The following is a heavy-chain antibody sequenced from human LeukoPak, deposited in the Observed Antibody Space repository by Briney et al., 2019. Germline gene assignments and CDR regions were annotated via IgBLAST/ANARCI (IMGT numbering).Heavy chain of an antibody. J-gene: IGHJ4*02. Sequence: GGSLRLSCAASGFTFSSYSMNWVRQAPGKGLEWVSYISSSSSTIYYADSVKGRFTISRDNAKNTLYLQMNSLRSEDTAVYFCARIPRSTNDVNYDYWGQGTLVTVSS. CDR2: ISSSSSTI. D-gene: IGHD5-24*01. CDR1: GFTFSSYS. V-gene: IGHV3-48*04. CDR3: ARIPRSTNDVNYDY.